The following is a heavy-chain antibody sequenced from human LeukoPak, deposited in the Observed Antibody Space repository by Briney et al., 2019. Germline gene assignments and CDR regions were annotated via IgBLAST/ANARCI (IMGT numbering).Heavy chain of an antibody. J-gene: IGHJ5*02. CDR1: GDSVSSHSAA. V-gene: IGHV6-1*01. CDR2: TYYRSKWYN. D-gene: IGHD6-19*01. CDR3: AKQGGTPGIAVTGTGFDP. Sequence: SQTLSLTCAISGDSVSSHSAAWNWIRQSPSRGLEWLGRTYYRSKWYNDYAVSVKSRISINTDTSKNQFSLQLNSVTPEDTAVYYCAKQGGTPGIAVTGTGFDPWGQGTLVTVSS.